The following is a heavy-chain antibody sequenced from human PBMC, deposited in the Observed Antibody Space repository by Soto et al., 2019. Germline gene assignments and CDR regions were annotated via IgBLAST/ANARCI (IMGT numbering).Heavy chain of an antibody. D-gene: IGHD3-9*01. CDR3: ARHGLGDILTGQPDY. CDR1: GYSFTSYW. J-gene: IGHJ4*02. Sequence: PGESLKISCKGSGYSFTSYWIGWVRQMPGKGLEWMGIIYPSDSDTRYSPSFQGQVTISADKSISTAYLQWSSLKASDTAMYYCARHGLGDILTGQPDYWGQGTLVTVSS. CDR2: IYPSDSDT. V-gene: IGHV5-51*01.